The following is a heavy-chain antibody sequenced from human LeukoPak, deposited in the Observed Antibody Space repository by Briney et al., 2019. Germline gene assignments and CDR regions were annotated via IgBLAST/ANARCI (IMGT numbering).Heavy chain of an antibody. J-gene: IGHJ3*02. Sequence: SETLSLTCAVYGGSFSGYYWSWIRQPPGKGLEWIGEINHSGSTNYNPSLKSRVTISVDTSKNQFSLKLNSVTATDTAVYYCARHGTSGEGGFDIWGPGTMVTVSS. V-gene: IGHV4-34*01. CDR1: GGSFSGYY. D-gene: IGHD1-26*01. CDR3: ARHGTSGEGGFDI. CDR2: INHSGST.